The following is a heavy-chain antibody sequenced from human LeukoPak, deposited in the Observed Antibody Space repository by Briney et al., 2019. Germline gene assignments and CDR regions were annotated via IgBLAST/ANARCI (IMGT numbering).Heavy chain of an antibody. V-gene: IGHV3-23*01. D-gene: IGHD3-9*01. J-gene: IGHJ4*02. Sequence: GGSLRLSCIASEFSFSSYAMSWVRQAPGKGLEWVSGISGTGVGTHYADSVKGRFTISRDNSKNTLYVQMNNLRGEDTAIYYCAKGRYGTFYFDYWGQGALVTVSS. CDR1: EFSFSSYA. CDR3: AKGRYGTFYFDY. CDR2: ISGTGVGT.